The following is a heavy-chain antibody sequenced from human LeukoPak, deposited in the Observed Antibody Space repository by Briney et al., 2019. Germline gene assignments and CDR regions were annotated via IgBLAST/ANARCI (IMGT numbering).Heavy chain of an antibody. CDR3: ARRYSRSSETDFD. D-gene: IGHD6-6*01. CDR2: ISSSSTTI. J-gene: IGHJ4*02. V-gene: IGHV3-48*01. CDR1: GFTFSSYS. Sequence: GGSLRLSCAASGFTFSSYSMMWVRQAPGKGLEWVSYISSSSTTIHYADSVKGRFTISRDNAKNSVYLQMNSLRAEDTAVYYCARRYSRSSETDFDWGQGTLVTVSS.